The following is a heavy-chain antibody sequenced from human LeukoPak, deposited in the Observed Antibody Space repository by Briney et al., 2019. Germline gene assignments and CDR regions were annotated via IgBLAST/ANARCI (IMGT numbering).Heavy chain of an antibody. D-gene: IGHD5-24*01. CDR3: VKVMYRDGYNNPLFDY. CDR2: ISWNSGSI. Sequence: GRSLRLSCAASGFTFDDYAMHWVRQAPGKGLEWVSGISWNSGSIGYADSVKGRFTISRDNAKNSLYLQMNSLRAEDTALYYCVKVMYRDGYNNPLFDYWGQGTLVTVSS. V-gene: IGHV3-9*01. CDR1: GFTFDDYA. J-gene: IGHJ4*02.